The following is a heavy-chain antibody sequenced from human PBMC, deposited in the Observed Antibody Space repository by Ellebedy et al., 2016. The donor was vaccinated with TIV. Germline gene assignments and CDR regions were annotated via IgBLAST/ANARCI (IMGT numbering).Heavy chain of an antibody. CDR2: INHSGST. Sequence: SETLSLTXAVYGGSFSGYYRSWIRQPPGKGLEWIGEINHSGSTNYNPSLKSRVTILVDTSKNQFSLKLSSVTAADTAVYYCALLLNPTTMVRGPLTYPNYYYYGMDVWGQGTTVTVSS. V-gene: IGHV4-34*01. D-gene: IGHD3-10*01. CDR3: ALLLNPTTMVRGPLTYPNYYYYGMDV. CDR1: GGSFSGYY. J-gene: IGHJ6*02.